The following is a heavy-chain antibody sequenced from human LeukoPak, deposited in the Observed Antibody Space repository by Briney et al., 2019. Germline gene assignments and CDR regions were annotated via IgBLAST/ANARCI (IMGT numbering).Heavy chain of an antibody. D-gene: IGHD6-13*01. V-gene: IGHV1-18*01. CDR1: GYTFTIYG. J-gene: IGHJ4*02. CDR2: ISAYNGNT. Sequence: ASVTVSCTASGYTFTIYGISWVRQAPGQGLEWMGWISAYNGNTNYAQKLQGRVTMTTDTSTSTAYMELRSLRSDDTAVYYCARDFTTYSSSWSFDYWGQGTLVTVSS. CDR3: ARDFTTYSSSWSFDY.